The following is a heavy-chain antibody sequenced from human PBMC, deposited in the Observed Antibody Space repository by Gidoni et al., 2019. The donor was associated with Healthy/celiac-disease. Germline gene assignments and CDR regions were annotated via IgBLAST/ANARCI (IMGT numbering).Heavy chain of an antibody. J-gene: IGHJ4*02. CDR1: GGSISSYY. Sequence: QVQLQESGPGLVKPSETLPLPCTVSGGSISSYYWSWLRQPPGKGLEWIGYIYYSGSTNYNPSLKSRVTISVDTSKNQFSLKLSSVTAADTAVYYCARGTGQLVLGIDYWGQGTLVTVSS. CDR2: IYYSGST. CDR3: ARGTGQLVLGIDY. V-gene: IGHV4-59*01. D-gene: IGHD6-6*01.